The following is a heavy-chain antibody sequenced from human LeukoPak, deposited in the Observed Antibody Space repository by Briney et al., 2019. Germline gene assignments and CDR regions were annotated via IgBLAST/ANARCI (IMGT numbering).Heavy chain of an antibody. Sequence: PSGTLSLTCAVYGGSFSGYYWSWIRQPPGKGLEWIGEINHSGSTNYNPSLKSRVTISVDTSKNQFSLKLSSVTAADTAVYYCARGDSDIVVVPAAMDYYGMDVWGQGTTVTVSS. V-gene: IGHV4-34*01. J-gene: IGHJ6*02. CDR2: INHSGST. D-gene: IGHD2-2*01. CDR3: ARGDSDIVVVPAAMDYYGMDV. CDR1: GGSFSGYY.